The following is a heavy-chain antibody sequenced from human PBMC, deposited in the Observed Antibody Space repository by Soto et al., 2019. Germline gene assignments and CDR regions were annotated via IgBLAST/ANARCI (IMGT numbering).Heavy chain of an antibody. J-gene: IGHJ4*02. CDR1: GYTFTSYG. CDR2: ISAYNGNT. CDR3: ARAGGGYDYVWGSYRYTPFDY. D-gene: IGHD3-16*02. V-gene: IGHV1-18*01. Sequence: QVQLVQSGAEVKKPGASVKVSCKASGYTFTSYGISWVRQAPGQGLEWMGWISAYNGNTNYAQKLQGRVTMTTDTSTSTAYMERRSLRSDDTAVYYCARAGGGYDYVWGSYRYTPFDYWGQGTLVTVSS.